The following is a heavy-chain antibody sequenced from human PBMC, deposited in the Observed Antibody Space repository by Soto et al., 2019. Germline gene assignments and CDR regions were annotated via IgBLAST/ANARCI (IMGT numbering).Heavy chain of an antibody. J-gene: IGHJ4*02. D-gene: IGHD4-17*01. CDR2: ISYDGNVK. V-gene: IGHV3-30*18. CDR1: GFTFSAYG. CDR3: AKDVYTISTLYGGLDN. Sequence: GGSLRLSCAASGFTFSAYGMHWVRQAPGKGLEWVATISYDGNVKNFADSVKGRFTISRDDSKNTLYLQMNSLRAEDTAVYYCAKDVYTISTLYGGLDNWGPGVLVTVSS.